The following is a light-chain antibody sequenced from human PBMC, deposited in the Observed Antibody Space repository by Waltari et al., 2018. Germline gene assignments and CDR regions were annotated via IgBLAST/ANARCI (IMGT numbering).Light chain of an antibody. CDR1: NIGREN. CDR3: QVWDSNTAV. Sequence: SYELTQPLSVSVALGQTARMTCGGNNIGRENVHWYQQKPGQAPVLVIYRDSNRPSGIPERFSGSNSGNTATLTISRAQAGDEADFYCQVWDSNTAVFGGGTKLTVL. CDR2: RDS. V-gene: IGLV3-9*01. J-gene: IGLJ2*01.